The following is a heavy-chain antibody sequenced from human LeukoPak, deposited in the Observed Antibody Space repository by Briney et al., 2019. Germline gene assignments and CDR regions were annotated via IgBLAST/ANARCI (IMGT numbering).Heavy chain of an antibody. CDR2: ISSSGST. J-gene: IGHJ3*02. CDR3: ARGPYSYDSSGAFDI. D-gene: IGHD3-22*01. CDR1: GDSISSGDYY. V-gene: IGHV4-61*02. Sequence: PSQTLSLTCTVSGDSISSGDYYWSWIRQPAGKGLEWIGRISSSGSTNYNPSLKSRVTISVDTSKNQFSLKLSSVTAADTAVYXXARGPYSYDSSGAFDIWGQGTMVTVSS.